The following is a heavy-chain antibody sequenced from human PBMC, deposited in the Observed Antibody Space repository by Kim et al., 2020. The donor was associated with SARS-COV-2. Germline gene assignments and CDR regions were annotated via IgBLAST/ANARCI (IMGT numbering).Heavy chain of an antibody. J-gene: IGHJ6*02. V-gene: IGHV4-30-2*01. D-gene: IGHD2-15*01. Sequence: TYDNPAPKSRVTTSVDRSKNQFSLKLSSVTAADTAVYYCAGGGGNGLDVWGQGTTVTVSS. CDR2: T. CDR3: AGGGGNGLDV.